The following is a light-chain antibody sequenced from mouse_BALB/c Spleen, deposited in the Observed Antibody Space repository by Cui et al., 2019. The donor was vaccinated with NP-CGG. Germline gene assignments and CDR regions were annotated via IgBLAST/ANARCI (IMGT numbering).Light chain of an antibody. CDR1: TGAVTTSNY. CDR3: ALWYSNHWV. CDR2: GTK. Sequence: AVVTQESALTTSPGEIVTLTCRSSTGAVTTSNYANWVQEKPDHLFTGLIGGTKNRAPGVPARFSGSLIGDKAALIITVAQTEDEAIYFCALWYSNHWVFGGGTKLTVL. J-gene: IGLJ1*01. V-gene: IGLV1*01.